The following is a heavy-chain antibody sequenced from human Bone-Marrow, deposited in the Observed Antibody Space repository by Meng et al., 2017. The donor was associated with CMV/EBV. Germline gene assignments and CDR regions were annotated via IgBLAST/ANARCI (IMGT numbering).Heavy chain of an antibody. V-gene: IGHV3-23*01. CDR2: ISGSGGST. CDR3: AKISGDIPRTGSRLGFDY. D-gene: IGHD2-2*02. CDR1: GFTFSSYW. Sequence: GGSLRLSCAASGFTFSSYWMSWVRQAPGKGLEWVSAISGSGGSTYYADSVKGRFTISRDNSKNTLYLQMNSLRAEDTAVYYCAKISGDIPRTGSRLGFDYWGQGTLVAVSS. J-gene: IGHJ4*02.